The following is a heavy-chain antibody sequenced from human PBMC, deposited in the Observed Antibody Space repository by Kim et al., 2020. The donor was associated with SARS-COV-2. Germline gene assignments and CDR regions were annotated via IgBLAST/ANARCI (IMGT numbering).Heavy chain of an antibody. CDR1: GGTFSSYA. V-gene: IGHV1-69*13. CDR3: ATSSAYGSSYYYGMHV. J-gene: IGHJ6*02. D-gene: IGHD5-12*01. CDR2: IIPISATA. Sequence: SVKVSCKASGGTFSSYAISWVRQAPGQGLEWMGGIIPISATARYAQKFQGRVTITADESTSTDYMEMSSLKSEDTAVYYCATSSAYGSSYYYGMHVWGQGTTVTVSS.